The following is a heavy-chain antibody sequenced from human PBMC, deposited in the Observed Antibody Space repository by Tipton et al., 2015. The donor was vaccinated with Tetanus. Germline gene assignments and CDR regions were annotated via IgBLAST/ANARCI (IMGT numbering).Heavy chain of an antibody. CDR1: GYTFTSYG. J-gene: IGHJ5*02. CDR2: ISAYNGNT. V-gene: IGHV1-18*01. CDR3: ARVRVRGVITLGFNWFDP. D-gene: IGHD3-10*01. Sequence: QLVQSGAEVKKPGASVKVSCKASGYTFTSYGISWVRQAPGQGHEWMGWISAYNGNTNYAQKLQGRVTMTTDTSTSTAYMELRSLRSDDTAVYYCARVRVRGVITLGFNWFDPWGQGTLVTVSS.